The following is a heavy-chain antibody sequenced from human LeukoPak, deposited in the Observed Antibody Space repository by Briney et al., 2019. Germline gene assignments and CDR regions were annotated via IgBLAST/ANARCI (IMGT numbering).Heavy chain of an antibody. J-gene: IGHJ6*04. V-gene: IGHV3-9*03. CDR1: GFSFDDSA. CDR3: AKSTYYDIWSGYMDV. Sequence: GGSLRLSCAASGFSFDDSAMHWLRQAPGKGLEWASGISWNSGRLGYADSVKGRFTISRDNANNSLYLQMNRLRPEDMALYYCAKSTYYDIWSGYMDVWGKGTTVTVSS. D-gene: IGHD3-3*01. CDR2: ISWNSGRL.